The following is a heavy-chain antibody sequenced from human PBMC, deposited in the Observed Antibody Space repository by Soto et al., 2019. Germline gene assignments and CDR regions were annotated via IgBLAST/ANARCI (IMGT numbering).Heavy chain of an antibody. CDR2: IYYSGRT. CDR1: GGSISSGDYY. CDR3: AREGRLAAAGRFDY. D-gene: IGHD6-13*01. V-gene: IGHV4-31*03. J-gene: IGHJ4*02. Sequence: SETLSLTCTVSGGSISSGDYYWSWIRQVPKKGLEWIGYIYYSGRTYYNPSLRSRVAMSVDTSKNQFSLKLSSVTAADTAIYYCAREGRLAAAGRFDYWGQGTLVTVSS.